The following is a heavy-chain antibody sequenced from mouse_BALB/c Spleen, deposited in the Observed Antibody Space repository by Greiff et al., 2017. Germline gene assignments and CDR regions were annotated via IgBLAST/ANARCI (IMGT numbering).Heavy chain of an antibody. CDR2: ISYDGSN. D-gene: IGHD1-1*01. Sequence: EVHLVESGPGLVKPSQSLSLTCSVTGYSITSGYYWNWIRQFPGNKLEWMGYISYDGSNNYNPSLKNRISITRDTSKNQFFLKLNSVTTEDTATYYCARDQELLRYYAMDYWGQGTSVTVSS. J-gene: IGHJ4*01. CDR1: GYSITSGYY. V-gene: IGHV3-6*02. CDR3: ARDQELLRYYAMDY.